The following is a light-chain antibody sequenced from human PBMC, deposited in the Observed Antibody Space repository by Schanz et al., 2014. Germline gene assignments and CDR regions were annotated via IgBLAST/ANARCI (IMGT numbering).Light chain of an antibody. CDR2: DVN. J-gene: IGLJ2*01. CDR3: SSYTSSSIVV. V-gene: IGLV2-14*03. CDR1: STDVGGYDY. Sequence: QSALTQPASVSGSPGQSITISCTGTSTDVGGYDYVSWYQQHPDKAPKLIIYDVNNRPSGVSNRFSGSKSGSTASLTVSGLQAEDEAYYYCSSYTSSSIVVFGGGTKLTVL.